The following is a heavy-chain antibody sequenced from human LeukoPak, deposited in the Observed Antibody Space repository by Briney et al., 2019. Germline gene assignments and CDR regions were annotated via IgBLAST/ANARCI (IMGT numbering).Heavy chain of an antibody. CDR3: ASGSGSYLPDY. CDR1: GGSITSYY. Sequence: SETLSLTCSVSGGSITSYYLSWIRQPPGKGLEWIGYFSYSGSTSQNPPLKRRVTMSLDTSKNQFSLKLSSVTAADTAVYYCASGSGSYLPDYWGQGTLVTVSS. J-gene: IGHJ4*02. V-gene: IGHV4-59*01. CDR2: FSYSGST. D-gene: IGHD1-26*01.